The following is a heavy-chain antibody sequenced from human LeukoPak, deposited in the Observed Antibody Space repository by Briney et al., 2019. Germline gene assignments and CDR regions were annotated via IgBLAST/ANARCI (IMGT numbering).Heavy chain of an antibody. J-gene: IGHJ4*02. Sequence: PGGSLRLSCAASGFTFSSYSMNWVRQAPGKGLGWVSSISSISDYIYYADSVKGRFTISRDNAKNSLYLQMNSLRAEDTAVYYCARTPPNYYDSSGYYPYYFDYWGQGTLVTVSS. CDR2: ISSISDYI. D-gene: IGHD3-22*01. CDR1: GFTFSSYS. CDR3: ARTPPNYYDSSGYYPYYFDY. V-gene: IGHV3-21*01.